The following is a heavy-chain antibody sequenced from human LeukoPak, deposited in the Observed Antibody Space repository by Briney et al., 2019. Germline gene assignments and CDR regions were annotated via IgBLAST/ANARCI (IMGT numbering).Heavy chain of an antibody. CDR1: GFTFSSYW. J-gene: IGHJ4*02. Sequence: GGSLRLSCAASGFTFSSYWMSWVRQAPGKGLEWVANIKKDGSDKYYVDSVKGRFPISRDNAKTSLYLQMNSLRAEDTAVYYCARHLSGVTGYTYGRGIDYWGQGTLVTASS. D-gene: IGHD5-18*01. CDR3: ARHLSGVTGYTYGRGIDY. V-gene: IGHV3-7*01. CDR2: IKKDGSDK.